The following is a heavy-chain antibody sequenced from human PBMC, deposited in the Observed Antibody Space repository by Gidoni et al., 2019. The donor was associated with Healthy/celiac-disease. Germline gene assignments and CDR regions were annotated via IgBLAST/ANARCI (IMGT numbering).Heavy chain of an antibody. V-gene: IGHV4-34*01. Sequence: QVQLQQWGAGLLKPSATLSLTCAVDGGSFSGYYWRWVRQPTGKGLEWIGEITHRGITNYNPSLKSRVTISVDTSNTQFSLKLSSVTAADTAVYYCASSDGSSTSCLPFDYWGQGTLVTVSS. CDR3: ASSDGSSTSCLPFDY. CDR2: ITHRGIT. D-gene: IGHD2-2*01. J-gene: IGHJ4*02. CDR1: GGSFSGYY.